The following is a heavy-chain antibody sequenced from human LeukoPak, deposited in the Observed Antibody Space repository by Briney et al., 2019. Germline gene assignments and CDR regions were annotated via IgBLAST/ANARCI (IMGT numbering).Heavy chain of an antibody. CDR1: GYTFTNYD. V-gene: IGHV1-8*01. CDR3: AREGLDY. CDR2: MNPNSGNS. Sequence: ASVKVSCKASGYTFTNYDINWVRQATGRGLEWMGYMNPNSGNSAYAQKFQGRVTITTDAPISTAYMELSGLRSEDTALYYCAREGLDYWGQGTLVTVSS. J-gene: IGHJ4*02.